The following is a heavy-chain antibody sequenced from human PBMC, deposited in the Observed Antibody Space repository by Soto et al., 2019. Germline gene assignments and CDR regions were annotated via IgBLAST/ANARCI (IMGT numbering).Heavy chain of an antibody. D-gene: IGHD3-3*01. CDR3: ARGGVSTCTFDY. Sequence: GESLKISCKGSGYNFAGYWIDWVRQMPGKGLELMGIIYPSDSDTRYRPSFQGQVTISSDKSISSAYLPWSSLRASDTAMYYCARGGVSTCTFDYWGQGTPVTVSS. CDR1: GYNFAGYW. V-gene: IGHV5-51*01. CDR2: IYPSDSDT. J-gene: IGHJ4*02.